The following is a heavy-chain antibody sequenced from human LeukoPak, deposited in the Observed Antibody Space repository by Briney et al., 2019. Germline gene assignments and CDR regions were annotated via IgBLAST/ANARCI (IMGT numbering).Heavy chain of an antibody. J-gene: IGHJ4*02. CDR3: ARDLYDSSGYSSHYFDY. CDR2: ISSSGSTI. V-gene: IGHV3-11*01. D-gene: IGHD3-22*01. CDR1: GFTFSDYY. Sequence: GGSLRLSCAASGFTFSDYYMSWIRQAPGKGLEWVSYISSSGSTIYYADSVKGRFTTSRDNAKNSLYLQMNSLRAEDTAVYYCARDLYDSSGYSSHYFDYWGQGTLVTVSS.